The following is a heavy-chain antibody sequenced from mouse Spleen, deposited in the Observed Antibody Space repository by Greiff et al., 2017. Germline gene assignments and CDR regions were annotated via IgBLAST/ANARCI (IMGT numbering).Heavy chain of an antibody. Sequence: VKLMESGPGLVQPSQSLSITCTVSGFSLTSYGVHWVRQSPGKGLEWLGVIWRGGSADYNAAFMSRLSITKDNSKSQVFFKMNSLQADDTAIYYCAKSPYGNSYFDYWGQGTTLTVSS. J-gene: IGHJ2*01. CDR3: AKSPYGNSYFDY. V-gene: IGHV2-5*01. CDR1: GFSLTSYG. D-gene: IGHD2-1*01. CDR2: IWRGGSA.